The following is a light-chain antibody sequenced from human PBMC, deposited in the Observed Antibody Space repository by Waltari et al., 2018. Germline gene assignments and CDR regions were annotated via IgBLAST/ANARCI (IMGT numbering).Light chain of an antibody. V-gene: IGLV2-14*01. Sequence: QSALTQPASVSGSPGQSITISCTGTSGDIGGYNYVSWYQQHPGSAPKLMIYEVSDRPSWGSNRVSGSKSGNTASLTISGLQAEDEADYYCSSYSTSSTLVVFGGGTKLTVL. J-gene: IGLJ2*01. CDR1: SGDIGGYNY. CDR2: EVS. CDR3: SSYSTSSTLVV.